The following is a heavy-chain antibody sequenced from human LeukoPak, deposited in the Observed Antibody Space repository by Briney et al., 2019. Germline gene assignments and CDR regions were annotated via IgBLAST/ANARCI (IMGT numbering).Heavy chain of an antibody. Sequence: SETLSLTCVVYSGSFSGHYWSWIRQRPGKGLEWIGEINDSGSTDYNPSLKSRVTISVDTSKNQFSLKLRSVTAADTAVYYCARTAPTFFVIVPPAYFDYWGQGILVTVSS. J-gene: IGHJ4*02. CDR2: INDSGST. CDR1: SGSFSGHY. D-gene: IGHD2-2*01. CDR3: ARTAPTFFVIVPPAYFDY. V-gene: IGHV4-34*01.